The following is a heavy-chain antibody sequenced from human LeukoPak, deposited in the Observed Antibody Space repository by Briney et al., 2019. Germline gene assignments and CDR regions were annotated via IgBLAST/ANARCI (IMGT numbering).Heavy chain of an antibody. CDR3: TRGDSSSKIDY. D-gene: IGHD6-6*01. CDR2: IKEDGSEK. Sequence: PGGSLRLSCAASRFTVRGYWMSWVRQAPGKGLEWVANIKEDGSEKYYVDSVKGRFTVSRDNAKNSLNLQMDSLRVEDTAVYYCTRGDSSSKIDYWGQGTLVTVSS. V-gene: IGHV3-7*01. J-gene: IGHJ4*02. CDR1: RFTVRGYW.